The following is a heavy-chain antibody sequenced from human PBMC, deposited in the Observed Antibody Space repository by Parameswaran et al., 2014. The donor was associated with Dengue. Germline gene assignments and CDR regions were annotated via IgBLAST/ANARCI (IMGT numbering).Heavy chain of an antibody. D-gene: IGHD3-10*01. J-gene: IGHJ2*01. CDR3: ARPWGSGADWYFDL. CDR2: INPNSGGT. V-gene: IGHV1-2*02. Sequence: VRQMPGKGLEWMGWINPNSGGTNYAQKFQGRVTMTRDTSISTAYMELSRLRSDDTAVYYCARPWGSGADWYFDLWGRGTLVTVSS.